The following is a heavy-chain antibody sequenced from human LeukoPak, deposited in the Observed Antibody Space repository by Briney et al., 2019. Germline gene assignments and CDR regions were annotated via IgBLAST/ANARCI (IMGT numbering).Heavy chain of an antibody. V-gene: IGHV3-48*01. CDR3: ARDPISFVVVPAGGGYFDY. CDR1: GFTFSNYA. CDR2: IGTSSTTI. J-gene: IGHJ4*02. Sequence: GGSLRLSCAASGFTFSNYALHWVRQAPGKGLEWVSNIGTSSTTIYYADSVKGRFTISRDNSKNTLYLQMNSLRAEDTAVYYCARDPISFVVVPAGGGYFDYWGQGTLVTVSS. D-gene: IGHD2-2*01.